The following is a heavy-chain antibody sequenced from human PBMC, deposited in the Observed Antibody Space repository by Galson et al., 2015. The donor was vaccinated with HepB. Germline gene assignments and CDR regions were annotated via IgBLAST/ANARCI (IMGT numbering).Heavy chain of an antibody. Sequence: SLRLSCAASGFTFSSYAMSWVRQAPGKGLEWVSAISGSGGNTYYADSVRGRFTISRDNSKNTLYLQMNSLRAEDTAVYYCAKVFKDYGDYLVFDYWGQGTLVTVSS. J-gene: IGHJ4*02. D-gene: IGHD4-17*01. CDR2: ISGSGGNT. CDR3: AKVFKDYGDYLVFDY. V-gene: IGHV3-23*01. CDR1: GFTFSSYA.